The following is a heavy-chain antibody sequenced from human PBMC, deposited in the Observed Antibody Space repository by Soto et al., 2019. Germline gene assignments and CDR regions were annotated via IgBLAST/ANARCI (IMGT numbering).Heavy chain of an antibody. CDR1: CGSIISDDYY. CDR3: ARDRSNSPDFFDD. Sequence: SETLSLTCTFSCGSIISDDYYWTWIRQAPGEGLEWIGYIYYTGRTLYNPSLKSRLTISIDTSKNQFSLKLISVSAADTAVYYCARDRSNSPDFFDDWGQGTLVTVSS. J-gene: IGHJ4*02. CDR2: IYYTGRT. V-gene: IGHV4-30-4*01. D-gene: IGHD6-6*01.